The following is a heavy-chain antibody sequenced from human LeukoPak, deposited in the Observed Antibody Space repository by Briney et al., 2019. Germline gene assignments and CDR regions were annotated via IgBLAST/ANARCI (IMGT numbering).Heavy chain of an antibody. CDR3: AREQWLVRGFDY. Sequence: PGGSLRLSCAASGFTFSSYSMNWVRQAPGKGLEWVSYISSSSTIYYPDSVKGRFTISRDNAKNSLYLEMNSLRAEDTAVYYCAREQWLVRGFDYWGQGTLVTVSS. CDR1: GFTFSSYS. D-gene: IGHD6-19*01. J-gene: IGHJ4*02. CDR2: ISSSSTI. V-gene: IGHV3-48*01.